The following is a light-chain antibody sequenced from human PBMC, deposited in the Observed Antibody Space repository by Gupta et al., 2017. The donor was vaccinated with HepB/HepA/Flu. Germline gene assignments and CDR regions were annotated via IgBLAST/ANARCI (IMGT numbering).Light chain of an antibody. V-gene: IGKV1-27*01. CDR3: QNENSVPFT. CDR2: AAS. CDR1: HDVGTY. J-gene: IGKJ3*01. Sequence: DIQMTQSPASLSASVGDRVTITCRASHDVGTYLAWYRQKPGKGPEVLIFAASPLQSGVPSSFSGSGSGTYFTLTISNLQPDDFATYYCQNENSVPFTFGHGTTVDIK.